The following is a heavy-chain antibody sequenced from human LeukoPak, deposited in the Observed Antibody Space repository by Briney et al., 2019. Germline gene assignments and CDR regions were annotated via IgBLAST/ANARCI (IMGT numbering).Heavy chain of an antibody. D-gene: IGHD6-13*01. Sequence: GGSLRLSCAASGFTFSSYVLHWVRQAPGKGLEWVAVISFNGNNKYYAASVTGRFTISRDNAKNTLYLQMNSLRAEDTAMYYRARGLAAAGTDAFDIWGQGTKVSVS. CDR1: GFTFSSYV. J-gene: IGHJ3*02. CDR2: ISFNGNNK. V-gene: IGHV3-30*04. CDR3: ARGLAAAGTDAFDI.